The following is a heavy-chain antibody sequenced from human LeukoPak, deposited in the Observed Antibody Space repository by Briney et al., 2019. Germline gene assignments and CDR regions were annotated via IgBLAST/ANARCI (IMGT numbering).Heavy chain of an antibody. CDR1: GYTFNGYY. Sequence: ASVKVSCKSSGYTFNGYYMHWVRQAPGQGLEWMGWINPNNGGTKYAQNFQGRVTMTRDTSISTAYMELSSLRYDDTAVYYCATNILVRDIINWFDPWGQGTLVTVSS. CDR3: ATNILVRDIINWFDP. J-gene: IGHJ5*02. V-gene: IGHV1-2*02. D-gene: IGHD3-10*01. CDR2: INPNNGGT.